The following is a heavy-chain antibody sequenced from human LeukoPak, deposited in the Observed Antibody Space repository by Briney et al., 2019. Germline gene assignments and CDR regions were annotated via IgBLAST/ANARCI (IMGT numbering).Heavy chain of an antibody. J-gene: IGHJ4*02. D-gene: IGHD5-24*01. CDR1: GGSISSYY. V-gene: IGHV4-59*08. CDR2: IYYSGST. CDR3: ARVSQEKDYFDY. Sequence: SETLSLTCTVSGGSISSYYWSWIRQPPGKGLEWIGYIYYSGSTNYNPSLKSRVTISVDTSKNQYSLKLSSETAADTSGYYCARVSQEKDYFDYWGQGTLVTVSS.